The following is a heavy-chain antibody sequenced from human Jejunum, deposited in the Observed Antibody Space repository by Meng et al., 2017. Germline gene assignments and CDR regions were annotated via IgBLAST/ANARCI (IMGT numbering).Heavy chain of an antibody. CDR2: IIFDGSLK. J-gene: IGHJ3*02. CDR3: ARGTPSTGCREGAFDI. CDR1: GFAFSTSA. D-gene: IGHD1-1*01. V-gene: IGHV3-30*04. Sequence: GGSLRLSCAASGFAFSTSAIHWVRQAPGKGLEWVSVIIFDGSLKYYADSVGGRFTISRDNSENIVFLHMSSLRTDDTAVYFCARGTPSTGCREGAFDIWGPGTQVTVSS.